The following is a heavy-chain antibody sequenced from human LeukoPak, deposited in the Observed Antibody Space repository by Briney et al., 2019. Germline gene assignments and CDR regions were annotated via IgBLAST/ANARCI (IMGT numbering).Heavy chain of an antibody. Sequence: PGGSLRLSCAASGFTFSSYSMNWVRQAPGKGLEWVSYISSSGSTIYYADSVKGRFTISRDNAKNSLYLQMNSLRAEDTAVYYCARDLEVVPAAEGFVPLPYGMDVWGQGTTVTVSS. CDR1: GFTFSSYS. J-gene: IGHJ6*02. CDR3: ARDLEVVPAAEGFVPLPYGMDV. D-gene: IGHD2-2*01. V-gene: IGHV3-48*04. CDR2: ISSSGSTI.